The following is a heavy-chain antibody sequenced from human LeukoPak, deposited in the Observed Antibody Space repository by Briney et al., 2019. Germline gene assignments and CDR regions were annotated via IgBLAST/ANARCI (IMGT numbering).Heavy chain of an antibody. CDR3: ARHSSSYYTADY. CDR1: GYTFTGYY. J-gene: IGHJ4*02. V-gene: IGHV1-2*02. Sequence: GASVTVSCKASGYTFTGYYMHWVRQAPGQGLEWMGWINPNSGGTNYAQKFQGRVTMTRDTSISTAYMELSRLRSDDTAVYYCARHSSSYYTADYWGQGTLVTVSS. D-gene: IGHD3-3*01. CDR2: INPNSGGT.